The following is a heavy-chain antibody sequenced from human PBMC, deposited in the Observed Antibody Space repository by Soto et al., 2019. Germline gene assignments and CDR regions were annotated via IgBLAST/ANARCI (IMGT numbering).Heavy chain of an antibody. CDR3: ARDGVEYYYGSGSYRPPFLDY. CDR1: GYTFTSYY. Sequence: GASVKVSCKASGYTFTSYYMHWVRQAPGQGLEWMGIINPSGGSTSYAQKFQGRVTMTRDTSTSTVYMELSSLRSEDTAVYYCARDGVEYYYGSGSYRPPFLDYWGQGTLVTVSS. CDR2: INPSGGST. D-gene: IGHD3-10*01. V-gene: IGHV1-46*01. J-gene: IGHJ4*02.